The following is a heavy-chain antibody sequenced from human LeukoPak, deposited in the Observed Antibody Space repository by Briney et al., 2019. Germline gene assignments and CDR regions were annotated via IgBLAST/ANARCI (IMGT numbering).Heavy chain of an antibody. J-gene: IGHJ3*02. Sequence: PGGSLRLSCAASGFTFGSYAMSWVRQAPGKGLEWVSAISGSGGSTYYADSVKGRFTISRDNSKNTLYLQMNSLRAEDTAVYYCAKDLRVYRWFVTVDAFDIWGQGTMVTVSS. CDR2: ISGSGGST. D-gene: IGHD2-21*02. CDR3: AKDLRVYRWFVTVDAFDI. V-gene: IGHV3-23*01. CDR1: GFTFGSYA.